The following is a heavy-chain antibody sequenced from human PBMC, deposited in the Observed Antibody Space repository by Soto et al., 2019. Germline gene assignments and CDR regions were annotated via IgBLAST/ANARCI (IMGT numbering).Heavy chain of an antibody. CDR2: IDPSDSYT. J-gene: IGHJ6*02. Sequence: GESLKISCKGSGYSSTSYWISWVRQMPGKGLEWMGRIDPSDSYTNYSPSFQGHVTISADKSISTAYLQWNSLKASDTAMYYCARLVEYSSSYYYYGMDVWGQGTTVTVSS. CDR1: GYSSTSYW. CDR3: ARLVEYSSSYYYYGMDV. V-gene: IGHV5-10-1*01. D-gene: IGHD6-6*01.